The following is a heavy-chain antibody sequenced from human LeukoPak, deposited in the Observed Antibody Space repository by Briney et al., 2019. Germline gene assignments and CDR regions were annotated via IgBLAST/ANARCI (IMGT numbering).Heavy chain of an antibody. CDR1: GYTFTSYG. CDR2: ISAYNGNT. Sequence: ASVKVSCKASGYTFTSYGISWVRPAPGQGLEWMGWISAYNGNTNYAQKLQGRVTMTTDTSTSTAYMELRSLRSDDTAVYYCARGRIVVVPAAPREFYGMDVWGQGTTVTVSS. V-gene: IGHV1-18*01. D-gene: IGHD2-2*01. CDR3: ARGRIVVVPAAPREFYGMDV. J-gene: IGHJ6*02.